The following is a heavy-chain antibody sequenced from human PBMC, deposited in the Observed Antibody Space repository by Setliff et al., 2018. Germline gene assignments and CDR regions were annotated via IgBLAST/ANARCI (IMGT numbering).Heavy chain of an antibody. CDR2: INQDGSGK. CDR1: GFTFSSYW. CDR3: ARDDGYNHRWYYY. D-gene: IGHD1-20*01. J-gene: IGHJ4*02. Sequence: GGSLRLSCATSGFTFSSYWMSWVRQAPGKGLEWVGNINQDGSGKYYVDSVKGRFTISRDNAKNSLYEKMNSLRAEDTAVYYCARDDGYNHRWYYYWGQGTLVTVSS. V-gene: IGHV3-7*01.